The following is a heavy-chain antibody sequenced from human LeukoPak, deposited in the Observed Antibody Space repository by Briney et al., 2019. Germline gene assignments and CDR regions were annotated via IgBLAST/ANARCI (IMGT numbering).Heavy chain of an antibody. Sequence: GGSLRFSCAASGFTVSSNYMIWVGQAPGKGLEWVSVIYCGGSTYYEDSVRGRLTISRYNSKNTLYLQMNSLRAEDTAVYYCARGSYGYSAAAFDYWGQGTLVTVSS. CDR2: IYCGGST. D-gene: IGHD5-18*01. CDR1: GFTVSSNY. J-gene: IGHJ4*02. V-gene: IGHV3-66*02. CDR3: ARGSYGYSAAAFDY.